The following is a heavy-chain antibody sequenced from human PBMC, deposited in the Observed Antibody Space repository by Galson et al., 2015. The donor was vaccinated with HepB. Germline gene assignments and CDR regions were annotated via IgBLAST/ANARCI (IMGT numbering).Heavy chain of an antibody. CDR2: IWYDGSNE. V-gene: IGHV3-33*01. D-gene: IGHD3-16*01. CDR3: ARMGPVPETRDLKIDY. Sequence: SLRLSCAASGFTFSSYGMHWVRQAPGKGLECVAVIWYDGSNEYYTDSVKGRFTISRDNSKNTLYLQMNTLRAEDTAVYFCARMGPVPETRDLKIDYWGQGTLVTVSS. CDR1: GFTFSSYG. J-gene: IGHJ4*02.